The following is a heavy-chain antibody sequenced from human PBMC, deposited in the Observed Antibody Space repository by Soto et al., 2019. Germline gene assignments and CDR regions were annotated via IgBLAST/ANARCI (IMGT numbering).Heavy chain of an antibody. Sequence: ASVKVSCKASGYTFTSYGISWVRQAPGQGLEWMGWISAYNGNTNYAQKLQGRVTMTTDTSTSTAYMELRSLRSDDTAVYYCARSYIVVVPDAIDYWGQGTLVTVSS. CDR3: ARSYIVVVPDAIDY. V-gene: IGHV1-18*01. D-gene: IGHD2-2*01. CDR1: GYTFTSYG. CDR2: ISAYNGNT. J-gene: IGHJ4*02.